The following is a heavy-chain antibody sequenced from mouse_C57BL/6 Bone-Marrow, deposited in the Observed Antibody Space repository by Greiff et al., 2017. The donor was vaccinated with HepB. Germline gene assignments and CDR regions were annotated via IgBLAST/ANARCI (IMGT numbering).Heavy chain of an antibody. Sequence: QVQLKESGAELVKPGASVKISCKASGYAFSSYWMNWVKQRPGKGLEWIGQIYPGDGDTNYNGKFKGKATLTADKSSSTAYMQLSSLTSEDSAVYFCARGLELRYGNFYYAMDYWGQGTSVTVSS. D-gene: IGHD2-1*01. CDR1: GYAFSSYW. CDR3: ARGLELRYGNFYYAMDY. V-gene: IGHV1-80*01. J-gene: IGHJ4*01. CDR2: IYPGDGDT.